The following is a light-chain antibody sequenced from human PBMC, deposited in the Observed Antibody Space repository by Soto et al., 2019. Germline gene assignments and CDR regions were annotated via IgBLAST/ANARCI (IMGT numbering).Light chain of an antibody. CDR1: PRISSY. V-gene: IGKV1-39*01. J-gene: IGKJ5*01. Sequence: DIQMPQSPSSLSASVGASLTITGRASPRISSYLNWYQQKPGKAPKLLIYAASSLQSGVPSRFNASGSGTDFTLSISSLQPEDFSTYYCQQGSTTPITFGIGTRLEIK. CDR3: QQGSTTPIT. CDR2: AAS.